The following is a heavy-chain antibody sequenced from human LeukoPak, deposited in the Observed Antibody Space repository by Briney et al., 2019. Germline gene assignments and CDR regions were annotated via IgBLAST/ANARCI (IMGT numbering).Heavy chain of an antibody. CDR3: ARLLAAAGAGGTPDY. CDR2: IYTSGST. CDR1: GGSISSYY. Sequence: PSETLSLTCTVSGGSISSYYWSWIRQPAGKGLEWIGRIYTSGSTNYNPSLKSRVTMSVDTSKNQFSLKLSSVTAADTAVYYCARLLAAAGAGGTPDYWGQGTLVTVSS. V-gene: IGHV4-4*07. D-gene: IGHD6-13*01. J-gene: IGHJ4*02.